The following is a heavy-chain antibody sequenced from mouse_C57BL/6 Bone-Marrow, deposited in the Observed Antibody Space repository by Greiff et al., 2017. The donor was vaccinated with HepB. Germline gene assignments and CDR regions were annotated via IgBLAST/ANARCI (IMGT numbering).Heavy chain of an antibody. CDR1: GYSITSGYY. V-gene: IGHV3-6*01. CDR2: ISYDGSN. J-gene: IGHJ2*01. Sequence: VQLQQSGPGLVKSSQSLSLTCSVTGYSITSGYYWNWIRQFPGNKLEWMGYISYDGSNNYNPSLKNRISITRDTSKNQFFLKLNSVTTEDTATYYCALAFNFDYWGQGTTLTVSS. CDR3: ALAFNFDY.